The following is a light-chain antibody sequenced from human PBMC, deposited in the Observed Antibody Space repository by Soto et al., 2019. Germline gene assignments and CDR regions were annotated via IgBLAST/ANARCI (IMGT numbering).Light chain of an antibody. Sequence: QSVLTQPASVSGSPGQSIAISCSGSSSDLGIYNYVSWYQQRPGKVPKLIIFEVTNRPSGVSNRFSGSKSGNTASLTISGLQAEDEADYYCSSYTTSSTRVFGTGTKVTVL. CDR2: EVT. CDR3: SSYTTSSTRV. V-gene: IGLV2-14*01. J-gene: IGLJ1*01. CDR1: SSDLGIYNY.